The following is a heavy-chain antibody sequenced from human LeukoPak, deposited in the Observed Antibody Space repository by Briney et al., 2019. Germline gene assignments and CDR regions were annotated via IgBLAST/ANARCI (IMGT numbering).Heavy chain of an antibody. Sequence: PGGSLRLSCAASGFTFSSYAMSWVRQAPGKGLEWVSAISGSGGSTYYADSVKGRFTISRDNSKNTLYLRMNSLRAEDTAVYYCAKGKDIMITFGGVFDYWGQGTLVTVSS. CDR1: GFTFSSYA. J-gene: IGHJ4*02. V-gene: IGHV3-23*01. CDR2: ISGSGGST. D-gene: IGHD3-16*01. CDR3: AKGKDIMITFGGVFDY.